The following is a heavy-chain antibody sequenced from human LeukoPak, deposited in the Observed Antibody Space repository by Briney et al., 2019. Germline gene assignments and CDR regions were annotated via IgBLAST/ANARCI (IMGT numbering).Heavy chain of an antibody. V-gene: IGHV3-21*04. J-gene: IGHJ4*02. CDR3: AHGSMYQLDY. Sequence: GGSLRLSCAASGFTFSSYSMNWVRQAPGKGLEWVSFISTSSIYIYYADSVKGRFTISRDNAKNTLYLQMNSLRAEDTAVYYCAHGSMYQLDYWGQGTLVTVSS. CDR1: GFTFSSYS. CDR2: ISTSSIYI. D-gene: IGHD2-2*01.